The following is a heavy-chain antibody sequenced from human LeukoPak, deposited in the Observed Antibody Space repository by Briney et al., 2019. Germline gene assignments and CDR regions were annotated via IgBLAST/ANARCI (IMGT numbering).Heavy chain of an antibody. CDR1: GFTFSSYG. V-gene: IGHV3-30*18. D-gene: IGHD1-26*01. J-gene: IGHJ4*02. Sequence: GGSLRLSCAASGFTFSSYGMHWVRQAPCKGLEWVAVISYDGSNKYYADSVKGRFTISRDNSKNTLYLQMNSLRAEDTAVYYCAKGGEDGSYYGYWGQGTLVTVSS. CDR2: ISYDGSNK. CDR3: AKGGEDGSYYGY.